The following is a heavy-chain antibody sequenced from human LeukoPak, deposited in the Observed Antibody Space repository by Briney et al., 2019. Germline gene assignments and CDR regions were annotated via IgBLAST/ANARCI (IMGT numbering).Heavy chain of an antibody. J-gene: IGHJ6*03. Sequence: GGSLRLSCAASGFTFSNYNMTWVRQAPGKGLEWVSSISSSSSYIYYADSVKGRFTISRDNAKNSLYLQMNSLRAEDTAVYYCARAAYFQHTFSGHYYYMDVWGKGTTVTISS. D-gene: IGHD3-9*01. V-gene: IGHV3-21*01. CDR1: GFTFSNYN. CDR2: ISSSSSYI. CDR3: ARAAYFQHTFSGHYYYMDV.